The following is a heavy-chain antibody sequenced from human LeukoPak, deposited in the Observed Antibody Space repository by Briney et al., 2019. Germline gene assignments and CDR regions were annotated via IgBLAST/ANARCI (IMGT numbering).Heavy chain of an antibody. V-gene: IGHV5-51*01. Sequence: GGSLKISCKGSGYSFTSYWIGWVRQMPGKGLEWMGSIYPDDSESRYSPSFQGQVTISADKSISTAYLQWSSLKASDTAMYYCARTSRGYYDSSGPFDYWGQGTLVTVSS. J-gene: IGHJ4*02. CDR3: ARTSRGYYDSSGPFDY. D-gene: IGHD3-22*01. CDR1: GYSFTSYW. CDR2: IYPDDSES.